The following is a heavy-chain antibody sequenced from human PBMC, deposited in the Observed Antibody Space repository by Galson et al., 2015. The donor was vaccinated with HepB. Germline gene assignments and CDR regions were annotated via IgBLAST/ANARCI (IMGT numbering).Heavy chain of an antibody. V-gene: IGHV1-18*01. CDR1: GYTFSNYG. CDR2: ISADTGNT. J-gene: IGHJ4*02. D-gene: IGHD3-10*01. Sequence: SVKVSCKASGYTFSNYGINWVRLAPGQGLEWMGWISADTGNTQYAQKVQGRITMTTDRSTSTAYMELRSLRSDDTAVYYCARDSGFDQLWFGVRNWGQGTLVTVSS. CDR3: ARDSGFDQLWFGVRN.